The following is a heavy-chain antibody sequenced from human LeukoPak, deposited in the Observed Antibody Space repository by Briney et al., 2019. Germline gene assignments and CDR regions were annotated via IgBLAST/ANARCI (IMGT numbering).Heavy chain of an antibody. Sequence: PSETLSLTCAVSGGSISSGGYSWSWIRQPPGKGLEWIGYIYHSGSTYYNPSLKSRVTISVDRSKNQFSLKLSSVTAADTAVYYCARASEDGDLDYWGQGTLVTVSS. J-gene: IGHJ4*02. D-gene: IGHD4-17*01. V-gene: IGHV4-30-2*01. CDR1: GGSISSGGYS. CDR3: ARASEDGDLDY. CDR2: IYHSGST.